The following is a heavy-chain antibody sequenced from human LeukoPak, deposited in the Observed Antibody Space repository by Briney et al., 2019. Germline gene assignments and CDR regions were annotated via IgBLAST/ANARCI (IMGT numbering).Heavy chain of an antibody. CDR3: SSGWNY. CDR1: GFTFDDYA. J-gene: IGHJ4*02. V-gene: IGHV3-9*01. Sequence: GASLRLSCAAAGFTFDDYAMRWVRQAPGKGLQWLSGISWNSGSIGYADSVKGRFTISRDNAKNPLYLQMNSLRAEDTALYYCSSGWNYWGQATLVTVSS. CDR2: ISWNSGSI. D-gene: IGHD6-19*01.